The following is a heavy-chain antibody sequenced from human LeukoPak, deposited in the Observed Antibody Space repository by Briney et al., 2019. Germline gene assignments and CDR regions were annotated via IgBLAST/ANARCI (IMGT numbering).Heavy chain of an antibody. CDR1: GFTFGDYA. CDR2: IRSKAYGGTT. Sequence: GGSLRLSCTASGFTFGDYAMSWVRQAPGKGLEWVGFIRSKAYGGTTEYAASVKGRFTISRDDSKSIAYLQMNSLKTEDTAVYYCTREVEWELAHAFDIWGQGTMVTVSS. CDR3: TREVEWELAHAFDI. D-gene: IGHD1-26*01. V-gene: IGHV3-49*04. J-gene: IGHJ3*02.